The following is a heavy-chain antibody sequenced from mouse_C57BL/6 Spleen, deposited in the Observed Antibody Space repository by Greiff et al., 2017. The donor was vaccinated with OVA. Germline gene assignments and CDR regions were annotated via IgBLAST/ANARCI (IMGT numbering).Heavy chain of an antibody. D-gene: IGHD2-5*01. CDR1: GYAFSSSW. CDR3: ARSIVTCFDY. V-gene: IGHV1-82*01. CDR2: IYPGDGDT. J-gene: IGHJ2*01. Sequence: QVQLQQSGPELVKPGASVKISCKASGYAFSSSWMNWVKQRPGKGLEWIGRIYPGDGDTNYNGKFKGKATLTADKSSSTAYMQLSSLTSEDSAVYFCARSIVTCFDYWGQGTTLTVSS.